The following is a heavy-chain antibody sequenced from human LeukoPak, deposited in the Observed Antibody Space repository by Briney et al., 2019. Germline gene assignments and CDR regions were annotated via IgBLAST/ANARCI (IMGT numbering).Heavy chain of an antibody. CDR1: GFTFSRYT. V-gene: IGHV3-30*04. CDR2: ISSDGRKK. CDR3: AREHYYGDAFDI. D-gene: IGHD3-10*01. J-gene: IGHJ3*02. Sequence: PPGGSLRLSCAASGFTFSRYTIHWVRQAPGKGLEWVAVISSDGRKKYYADSVKGRLTISRDNSKNTLYMAMDSLRAEDTAVYYCAREHYYGDAFDIWGQGTMVTVSS.